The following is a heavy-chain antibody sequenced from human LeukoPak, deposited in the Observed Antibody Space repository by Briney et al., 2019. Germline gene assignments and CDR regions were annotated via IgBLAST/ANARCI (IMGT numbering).Heavy chain of an antibody. CDR3: ASSDIVVVPAAIPRANYYYMDV. CDR2: IIPIFGTA. Sequence: ASVKVSCKASGGTFSSYAISWVRQAPGQGLEWMGGIIPIFGTANYAQKFQGRVTITTDESTSTAYMELSSLRSEDTAVYYCASSDIVVVPAAIPRANYYYMDVWGKGTTVTVSS. V-gene: IGHV1-69*05. D-gene: IGHD2-2*02. J-gene: IGHJ6*03. CDR1: GGTFSSYA.